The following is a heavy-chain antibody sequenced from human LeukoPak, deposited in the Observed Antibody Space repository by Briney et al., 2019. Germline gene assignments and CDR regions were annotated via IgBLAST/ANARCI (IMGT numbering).Heavy chain of an antibody. CDR2: INSDGSSI. Sequence: GGSLRLSCAASGFTFNNYWMHWVRQAPGKGLVWVSRINSDGSSIGYADSVKGRFTVSRDNAKNTLYLQMNSLRAEDTAVYYCARDGAAAGDYWGQGTLVTVSS. V-gene: IGHV3-74*01. CDR1: GFTFNNYW. CDR3: ARDGAAAGDY. D-gene: IGHD6-25*01. J-gene: IGHJ4*02.